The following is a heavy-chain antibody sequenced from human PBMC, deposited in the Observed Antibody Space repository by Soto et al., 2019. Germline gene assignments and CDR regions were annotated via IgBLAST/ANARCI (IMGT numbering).Heavy chain of an antibody. D-gene: IGHD2-2*01. Sequence: QVQLQESGPGLGKPSQTLSLTWTVSGGSSSSGGYYWSWIGQHPGKGLEWIGYIYYSGSTYYNPSLKSRVTISVDTSKNQFSLKLSSVTAADTAVYYCAREFRYCSSTSCYDGHTNWFDPWGQGTLVTVSS. V-gene: IGHV4-31*02. J-gene: IGHJ5*02. CDR3: AREFRYCSSTSCYDGHTNWFDP. CDR1: GGSSSSGGYY. CDR2: IYYSGST.